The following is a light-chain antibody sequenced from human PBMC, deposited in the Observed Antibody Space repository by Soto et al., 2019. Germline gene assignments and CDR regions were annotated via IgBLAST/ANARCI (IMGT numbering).Light chain of an antibody. CDR2: GPS. Sequence: IVLTQSPATLSVSPGERATLSFGASQSISTKLAWHQQKPGQAPRLLVYGPSTRATGIPDRFSGSGSGTDFTLTISRLEPEDFAVYYCQQYGSSPRTFGQGTKVDIK. J-gene: IGKJ1*01. V-gene: IGKV3-20*01. CDR3: QQYGSSPRT. CDR1: QSISTK.